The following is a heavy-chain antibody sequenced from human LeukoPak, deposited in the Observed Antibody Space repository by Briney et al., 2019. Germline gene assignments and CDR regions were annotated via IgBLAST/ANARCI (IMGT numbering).Heavy chain of an antibody. V-gene: IGHV1-2*02. J-gene: IGHJ4*02. Sequence: AASVKVSCKAAGYTFTGYYMHWVRQAPGQGLEWMGWINPNNGDTDYAQKFQGRVTMTRDSSISTAYMGLSRLRSDDTAVYYCARASGYSGYDFDYWGQGTLVTVSS. D-gene: IGHD5-12*01. CDR1: GYTFTGYY. CDR2: INPNNGDT. CDR3: ARASGYSGYDFDY.